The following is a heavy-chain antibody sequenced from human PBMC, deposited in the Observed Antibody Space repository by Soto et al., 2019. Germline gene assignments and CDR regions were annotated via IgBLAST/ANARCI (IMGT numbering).Heavy chain of an antibody. CDR3: VIGGSKLLLEWLYAFDI. V-gene: IGHV4-34*01. D-gene: IGHD3-3*01. J-gene: IGHJ3*02. Sequence: SETLSLTCAVYGGSFSGYNWSWIRQPPGKGLEWIGEVKHSGSTNYNPTLKRRVTTSEDPSTNQFSLKLSSVTAADTAVYYCVIGGSKLLLEWLYAFDIWGQGTMVTVSS. CDR1: GGSFSGYN. CDR2: VKHSGST.